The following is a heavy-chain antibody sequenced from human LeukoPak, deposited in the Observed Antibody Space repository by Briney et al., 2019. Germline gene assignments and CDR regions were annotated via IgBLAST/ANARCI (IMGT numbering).Heavy chain of an antibody. CDR3: ARESLTWLQSRTSWFDP. CDR1: GDSISGSSYY. Sequence: NPSETLSLTCTVSGDSISGSSYYWGWIRQPPGKGLEWIGSTFYNGRTYYKPSLKSRVTISVDSSKNQFSLRLSSVTAADTAVYYCARESLTWLQSRTSWFDPWGQGTLVTVSS. V-gene: IGHV4-39*07. CDR2: TFYNGRT. J-gene: IGHJ5*02. D-gene: IGHD5-24*01.